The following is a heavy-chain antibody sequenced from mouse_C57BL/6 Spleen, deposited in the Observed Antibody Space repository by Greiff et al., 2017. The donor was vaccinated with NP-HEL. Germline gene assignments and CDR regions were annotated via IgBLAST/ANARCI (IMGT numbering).Heavy chain of an antibody. CDR1: GYTFTSYW. J-gene: IGHJ3*01. D-gene: IGHD2-4*01. Sequence: QVQLQQPGAELVKPGASVKLSCKASGYTFTSYWMHWVKQRPGQGLEWIGMIHPNSGSTNYNEKFKSKATLTVDKSSSTAYMQLSSLTSEDSAVYYCARSYYDYDETFAYWGQGTLVTVSA. CDR3: ARSYYDYDETFAY. V-gene: IGHV1-64*01. CDR2: IHPNSGST.